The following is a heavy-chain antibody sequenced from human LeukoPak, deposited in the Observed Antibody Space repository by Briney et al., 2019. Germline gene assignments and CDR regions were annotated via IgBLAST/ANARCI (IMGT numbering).Heavy chain of an antibody. Sequence: ASVKVSCKTSGYTFTAYYLLWVRQAPGQPLEWIGWINPNTGRANYAQKFQDRVTMTRDTSISTAYMELTSLRSDDTAVYYCARGGTAAAGGYYWGQGTLVTVSS. CDR3: ARGGTAAAGGYY. J-gene: IGHJ4*02. CDR2: INPNTGRA. D-gene: IGHD6-13*01. V-gene: IGHV1-2*02. CDR1: GYTFTAYY.